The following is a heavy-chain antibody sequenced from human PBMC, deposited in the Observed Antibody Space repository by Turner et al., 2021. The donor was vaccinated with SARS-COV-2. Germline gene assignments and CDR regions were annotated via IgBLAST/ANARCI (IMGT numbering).Heavy chain of an antibody. Sequence: QLQLQESGPGLVKPSETLSLTCTVSVGSISSSSYYWGWFRQPPGKGLEWTGRIDYSWHTNYNQSLKSRVTRFGDTSKNQFSMMVSPMTAADTAVDHCATEPVTERKYYYNGMDVWGQGTTVTVSS. CDR1: VGSISSSSYY. J-gene: IGHJ6*02. V-gene: IGHV4-39*01. CDR2: IDYSWHT. D-gene: IGHD4-4*01. CDR3: ATEPVTERKYYYNGMDV.